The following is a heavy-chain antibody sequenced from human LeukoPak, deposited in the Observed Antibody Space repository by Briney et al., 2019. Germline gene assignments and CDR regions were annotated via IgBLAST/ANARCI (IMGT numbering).Heavy chain of an antibody. D-gene: IGHD1-26*01. CDR2: INAANGNT. Sequence: ASVKVSCTTSGYTFTGYAIYWVRQAPGQRLEWMGWINAANGNTKYSQKFQGRVTITTDTSASTAYMELSTLRSEDTAVYYCAKEKIVGALDYWGQGTLVTVSS. J-gene: IGHJ4*02. V-gene: IGHV1-3*01. CDR3: AKEKIVGALDY. CDR1: GYTFTGYA.